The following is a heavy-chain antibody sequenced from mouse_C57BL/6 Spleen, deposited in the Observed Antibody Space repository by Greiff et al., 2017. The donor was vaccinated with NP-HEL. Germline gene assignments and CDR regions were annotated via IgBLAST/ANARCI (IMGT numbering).Heavy chain of an antibody. CDR2: ISYSGST. Sequence: EVKLVESGPGMVKPSQSLSLTCTVTGYSITSGYDWHWIRHFPGNKLEWMGYISYSGSTNYNPSLKSRISITHDTSKNHFFLKLNSVTTEDTATYYCARGGLLNYFDYWGQGTTLTVSS. V-gene: IGHV3-1*01. D-gene: IGHD2-3*01. CDR3: ARGGLLNYFDY. J-gene: IGHJ2*01. CDR1: GYSITSGYD.